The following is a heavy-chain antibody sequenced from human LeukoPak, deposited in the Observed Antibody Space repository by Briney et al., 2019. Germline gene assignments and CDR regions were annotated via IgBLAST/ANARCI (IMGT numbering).Heavy chain of an antibody. J-gene: IGHJ5*02. V-gene: IGHV4-30-4*01. CDR2: IYYSGST. CDR3: ARGRVISWFDP. D-gene: IGHD3-10*01. CDR1: GGSMSSGDYY. Sequence: PSETLSLTCTVSGGSMSSGDYYWSWIRQPPGKGLEWIGYIYYSGSTYYNPSLKSRVTISVDTSKNQFSLKLSSVTAADTAVYYCARGRVISWFDPWGQGPLVTVSS.